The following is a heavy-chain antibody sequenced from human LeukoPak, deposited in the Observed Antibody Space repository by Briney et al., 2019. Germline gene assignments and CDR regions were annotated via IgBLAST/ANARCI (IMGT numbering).Heavy chain of an antibody. V-gene: IGHV3-30*04. D-gene: IGHD6-19*01. CDR3: ARGHLYSSGWYDY. J-gene: IGHJ4*02. Sequence: GGPLRLSCAASGFTFSSYAMHWVRQAPGKGLEWVAVISYDGSNKYYADSVEGRFTISRDNSKNTLYLQMNSLRAEDTAVYYCARGHLYSSGWYDYWGQGTLVTVSS. CDR2: ISYDGSNK. CDR1: GFTFSSYA.